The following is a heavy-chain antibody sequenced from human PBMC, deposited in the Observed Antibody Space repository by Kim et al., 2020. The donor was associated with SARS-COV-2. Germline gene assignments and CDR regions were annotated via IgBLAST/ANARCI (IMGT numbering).Heavy chain of an antibody. V-gene: IGHV4-39*07. CDR3: ASNPTARTAMAPYYFDY. J-gene: IGHJ4*02. CDR2: IYYSGST. CDR1: GGSISSSSYY. Sequence: SETLSLTCTVSGGSISSSSYYWGWIRQPPGKGLEWIGSIYYSGSTYYNPSLKSRVTISVDTSKNQFSLKLSSVTAADTAVYYCASNPTARTAMAPYYFDYWGQGTLVTVSS. D-gene: IGHD5-18*01.